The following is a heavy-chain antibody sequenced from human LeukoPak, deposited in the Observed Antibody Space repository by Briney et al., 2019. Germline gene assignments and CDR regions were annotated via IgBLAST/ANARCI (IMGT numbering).Heavy chain of an antibody. D-gene: IGHD1-26*01. CDR2: ISSSGSTI. CDR1: GFTFSDYY. J-gene: IGHJ4*02. V-gene: IGHV3-11*04. CDR3: ARDLRIVSGSYLDY. Sequence: KSGGSLRLSCAASGFTFSDYYMSWIRQAPGKGLEWVSYISSSGSTIYYADSVKGRFISSRDNTKNSLYLQMNSLRAEDTAIYYCARDLRIVSGSYLDYWGQGTLVTVSS.